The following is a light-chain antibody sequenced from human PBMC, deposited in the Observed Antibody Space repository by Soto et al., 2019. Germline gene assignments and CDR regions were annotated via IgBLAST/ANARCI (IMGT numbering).Light chain of an antibody. J-gene: IGKJ1*01. Sequence: EIVLTQSPGTLSLSPGERATLSCRASQSVSSSYLAWYQQKPGQAPRLIIYGASSRATGIPDRLSGSGSGTDFTLTISRLEPEDIAVYYCQQYGSSPTFGQGIKVDIK. CDR2: GAS. CDR3: QQYGSSPT. V-gene: IGKV3-20*01. CDR1: QSVSSSY.